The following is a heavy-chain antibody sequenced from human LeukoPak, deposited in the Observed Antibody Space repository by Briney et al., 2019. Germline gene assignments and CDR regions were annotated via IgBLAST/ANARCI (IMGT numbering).Heavy chain of an antibody. Sequence: GGSLRLSCAASGFTFSSYAMSWVRQAPGKGLEWVSAISGSGGSTYYADSVKGRFTISRDNSKNTLYLQMNSLRAEDTAVYYCARDRHDYTHYFDYWGQGTLVTVSS. CDR1: GFTFSSYA. CDR3: ARDRHDYTHYFDY. CDR2: ISGSGGST. D-gene: IGHD4-11*01. V-gene: IGHV3-23*01. J-gene: IGHJ4*02.